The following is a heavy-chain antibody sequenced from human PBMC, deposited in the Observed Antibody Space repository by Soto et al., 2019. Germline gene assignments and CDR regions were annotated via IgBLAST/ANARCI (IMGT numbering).Heavy chain of an antibody. D-gene: IGHD3-10*01. J-gene: IGHJ4*02. CDR2: IYYSGST. V-gene: IGHV4-59*08. CDR1: GGSISSYY. Sequence: SETLSLTCTVSGGSISSYYWSWIRQPPGKGLEWIGYIYYSGSTNYNPSLKSRVTISVDTSKNQFSLKLSSVTAADTAVYYCASSPPLLLWFGELFPNFDYWGQGTLVTVTS. CDR3: ASSPPLLLWFGELFPNFDY.